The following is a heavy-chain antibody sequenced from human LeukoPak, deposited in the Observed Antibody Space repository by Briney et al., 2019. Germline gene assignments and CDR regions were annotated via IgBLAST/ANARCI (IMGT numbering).Heavy chain of an antibody. J-gene: IGHJ6*02. CDR3: ARSGYSPGYYCMDV. Sequence: SETLSLTCSVSGGSISSSSYYWGWIRQPPGKGLEWIGSIYYSGSTYYNPSLKTRATISVDTSKNQFSLDLTSVTAADTAVYYCARSGYSPGYYCMDVWGQGTTVTVSS. D-gene: IGHD5-18*01. CDR2: IYYSGST. V-gene: IGHV4-39*01. CDR1: GGSISSSSYY.